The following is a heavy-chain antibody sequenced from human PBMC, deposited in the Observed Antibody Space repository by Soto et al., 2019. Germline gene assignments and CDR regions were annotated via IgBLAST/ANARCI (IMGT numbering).Heavy chain of an antibody. CDR3: AKDRYLDHDSRGYLFDN. D-gene: IGHD3-22*01. J-gene: IGHJ4*02. CDR2: ISRYGDFT. CDR1: GFTLNIYA. V-gene: IGHV3-23*01. Sequence: EVQLLESGGDLIQPGGSLRLSCPASGFTLNIYAMTWVRQAPGKGLEWVSAISRYGDFTYYADSVEGRFTISRDNSKNTLYLQMNSLRAEDTAVYYCAKDRYLDHDSRGYLFDNWGQGTLVTVSS.